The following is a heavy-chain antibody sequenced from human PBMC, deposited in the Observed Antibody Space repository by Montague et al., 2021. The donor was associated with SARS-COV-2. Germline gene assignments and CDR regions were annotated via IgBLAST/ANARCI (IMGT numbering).Heavy chain of an antibody. V-gene: IGHV4-31*03. D-gene: IGHD5-12*01. J-gene: IGHJ3*02. CDR2: IYYSGST. Sequence: TLSLTCTVSGGSISSGGYYWSWIRQHPGKGLEWIGYIYYSGSTYYNPSLKSRVTISVDTSKNQFSLKLSSVTAADTAVYYCARDRYSGYVLDAFDIRGQGTMVTVSS. CDR1: GGSISSGGYY. CDR3: ARDRYSGYVLDAFDI.